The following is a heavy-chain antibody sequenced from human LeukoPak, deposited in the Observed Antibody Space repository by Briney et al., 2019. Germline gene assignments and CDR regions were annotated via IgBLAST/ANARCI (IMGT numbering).Heavy chain of an antibody. D-gene: IGHD6-13*01. CDR2: IYYSGST. Sequence: SETLSLTCTVSGASFSSSTYCWVWIRPPPGNGLVWVGSIYYSGSTYYNPSLKSRVTMSADTSKNQFSLKLSSVTAADTACYYCARHAGGIAAAGTRTFDSWGRGTLVTVS. V-gene: IGHV4-39*01. CDR1: GASFSSSTYC. CDR3: ARHAGGIAAAGTRTFDS. J-gene: IGHJ4*02.